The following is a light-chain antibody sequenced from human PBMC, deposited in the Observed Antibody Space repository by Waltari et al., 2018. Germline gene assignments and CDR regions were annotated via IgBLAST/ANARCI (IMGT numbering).Light chain of an antibody. CDR3: QQTYNTPLT. CDR1: QSIGTF. V-gene: IGKV1-39*01. J-gene: IGKJ4*01. CDR2: RAS. Sequence: DIQLTQSPSSLSASVGARVTITCRASQSIGTFLSWYQLKPGKAPNFLIYRASTLQSGLPSKFSGSGSGTDFTLTITDLQPDDFATYFCQQTYNTPLTFGGGTKVEIK.